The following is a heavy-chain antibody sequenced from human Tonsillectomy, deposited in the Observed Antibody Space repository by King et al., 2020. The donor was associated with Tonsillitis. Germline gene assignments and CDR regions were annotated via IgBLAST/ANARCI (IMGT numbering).Heavy chain of an antibody. D-gene: IGHD5-24*01. J-gene: IGHJ2*01. Sequence: QLQESGPGLVKPSQTLSLTCTVSGGSISSGSYYWSWIRQPAGKGLEWIGHIHSSGTTNYNPSLRRGVTISVDTSQNQFSLKLNSVTAADTAVYYCAREMATIMGWYFDLWGRGTLVTVSS. V-gene: IGHV4-61*02. CDR3: AREMATIMGWYFDL. CDR2: IHSSGTT. CDR1: GGSISSGSYY.